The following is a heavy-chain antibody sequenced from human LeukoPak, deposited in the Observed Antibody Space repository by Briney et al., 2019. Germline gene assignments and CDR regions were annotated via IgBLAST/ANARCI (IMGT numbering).Heavy chain of an antibody. D-gene: IGHD3-9*01. CDR2: IYYSGST. CDR1: GGSISSYY. Sequence: SETLSLTCTVSGGSISSYYWSWIRQPPGKGLEWIGYIYYSGSTNYNPSLKSRVTISVDTSKNQFSLKLSSVAAADTAVYYCAREAGYDILTGYGAFDIWGQGTMVTVSS. J-gene: IGHJ3*02. V-gene: IGHV4-59*12. CDR3: AREAGYDILTGYGAFDI.